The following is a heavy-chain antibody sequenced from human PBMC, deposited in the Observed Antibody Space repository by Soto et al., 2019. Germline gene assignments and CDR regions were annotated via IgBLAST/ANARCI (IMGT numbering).Heavy chain of an antibody. V-gene: IGHV4-39*01. Sequence: SETLSLTCTVSGGSISSSSYYWGWIRQPPGKGLEWIGSIYYSGSTYYNPSLKSRVTISVDTSKNQFSLKLSSVTATDTAVYYCASVGVTLYWGQGTLVTVS. CDR3: ASVGVTLY. J-gene: IGHJ4*02. CDR1: GGSISSSSYY. D-gene: IGHD3-22*01. CDR2: IYYSGST.